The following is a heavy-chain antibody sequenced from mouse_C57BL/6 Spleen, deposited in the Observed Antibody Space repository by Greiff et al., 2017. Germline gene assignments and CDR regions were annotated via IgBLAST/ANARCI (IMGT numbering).Heavy chain of an antibody. J-gene: IGHJ3*01. CDR2: IDPSDSYT. Sequence: QVQLQQPGAELVKPGASVKLSCKASGYTFTSYWMQWVKQRPGQGLEWIGEIDPSDSYTNYNQKFKGKATLTVDTSSSTAYMQLSSLTSEDSAVYYCARVGGGVIAYWGQGTLVTVSA. V-gene: IGHV1-50*01. CDR3: ARVGGGVIAY. CDR1: GYTFTSYW. D-gene: IGHD3-3*01.